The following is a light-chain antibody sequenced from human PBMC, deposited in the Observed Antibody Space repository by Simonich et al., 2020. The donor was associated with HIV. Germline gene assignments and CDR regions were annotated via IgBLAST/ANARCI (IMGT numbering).Light chain of an antibody. V-gene: IGKV4-1*01. Sequence: DIVMTQAPDSLAVSLGERATINCKSSQSVLYSSNNKKYLAWYQQKPGQPPKLLIYWASTRESGFPDRFSGSGSGTDFTLTISSLQAEDVAVYYCQQYYSTPPTFGQGTKLEIK. J-gene: IGKJ2*01. CDR1: QSVLYSSNNKKY. CDR3: QQYYSTPPT. CDR2: WAS.